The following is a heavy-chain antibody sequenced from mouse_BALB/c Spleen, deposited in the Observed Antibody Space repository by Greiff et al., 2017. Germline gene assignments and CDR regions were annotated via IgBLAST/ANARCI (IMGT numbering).Heavy chain of an antibody. CDR2: ISDGGSYT. CDR3: ARYGLYAMDY. D-gene: IGHD1-1*02. J-gene: IGHJ4*01. V-gene: IGHV5-4*02. CDR1: GFTFSDYY. Sequence: EVMLVESGGGLVKPGGSLKLSCAASGFTFSDYYMYWVRQTPEKRLEWVATISDGGSYTYYPDSVKGRFTISRDNAKNNLYLQMSSLKSEDTAMYYCARYGLYAMDYWGQGTSVTVSS.